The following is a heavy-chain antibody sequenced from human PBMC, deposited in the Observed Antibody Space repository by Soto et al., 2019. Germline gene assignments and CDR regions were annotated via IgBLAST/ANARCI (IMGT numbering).Heavy chain of an antibody. V-gene: IGHV5-10-1*01. CDR1: GYIFATCW. CDR3: ARIRTLSGGYYYALDV. J-gene: IGHJ6*02. D-gene: IGHD1-1*01. CDR2: IDPGESYT. Sequence: HGESLKISCKASGYIFATCWITWVRQMPGKVLEWMGRIDPGESYTSYTPSFQGHVTISADKSINTAYLQWSGLKASDTAIYYCARIRTLSGGYYYALDVWGQGXTVTVYS.